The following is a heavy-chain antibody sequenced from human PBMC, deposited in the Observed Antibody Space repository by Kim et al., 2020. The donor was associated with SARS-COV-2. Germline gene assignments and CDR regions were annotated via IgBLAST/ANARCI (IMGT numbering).Heavy chain of an antibody. J-gene: IGHJ6*02. CDR1: GGSISSGGYY. CDR2: IYYSGST. V-gene: IGHV4-31*03. Sequence: SETLSLTCTVSGGSISSGGYYWSWIRQHPGKGLEWIGYIYYSGSTYYNPSLKSRVTISVDTSKNQFSLKLSSVTAADTAVYYCARGAVAAHYGMDVWGQGTTVTVSS. D-gene: IGHD6-19*01. CDR3: ARGAVAAHYGMDV.